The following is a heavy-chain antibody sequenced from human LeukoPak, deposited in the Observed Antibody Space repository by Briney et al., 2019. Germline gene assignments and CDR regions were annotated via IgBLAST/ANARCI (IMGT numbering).Heavy chain of an antibody. CDR1: GGSISSSSYY. CDR3: ASRPGSYSGDY. J-gene: IGHJ4*02. CDR2: IYYSGST. V-gene: IGHV4-39*01. Sequence: SETLSFTCTVSGGSISSSSYYWRWIRQPPGKGLEWIGSIYYSGSTYYNPSLKSRVTISVDTSKNQFSLKLSSVTAADTAVYYCASRPGSYSGDYWGQGTLVTVSS. D-gene: IGHD1-26*01.